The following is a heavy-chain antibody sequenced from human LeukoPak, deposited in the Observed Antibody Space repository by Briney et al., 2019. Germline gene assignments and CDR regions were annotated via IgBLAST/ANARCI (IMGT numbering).Heavy chain of an antibody. Sequence: ASVKVSCKASGYTFTGYYIHWVRQAPGQGLEWMGWINPNTGGTNYAQKFQGRVTMTNDTSISTAYMDLSRLRSDDTAVYYCAREFPGSSGYSLPIWGQGTLVIVSS. J-gene: IGHJ4*02. V-gene: IGHV1-2*02. CDR1: GYTFTGYY. D-gene: IGHD3-22*01. CDR3: AREFPGSSGYSLPI. CDR2: INPNTGGT.